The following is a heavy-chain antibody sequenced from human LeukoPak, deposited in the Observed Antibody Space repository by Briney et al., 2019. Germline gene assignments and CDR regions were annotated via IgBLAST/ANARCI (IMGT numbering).Heavy chain of an antibody. Sequence: GGSLRLSCAASGFTFSSYAMSWVRQAPGKGLEWVSAISGSGGSTYYADSVKGRFTISRDNSKNTLYLQMNSLRAKDTAVYYCAKDFYGDYRFDYWGQGTLVTVSS. J-gene: IGHJ4*02. V-gene: IGHV3-23*01. CDR3: AKDFYGDYRFDY. CDR1: GFTFSSYA. D-gene: IGHD4-17*01. CDR2: ISGSGGST.